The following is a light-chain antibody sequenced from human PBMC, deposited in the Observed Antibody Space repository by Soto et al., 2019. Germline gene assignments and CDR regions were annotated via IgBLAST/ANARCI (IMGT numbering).Light chain of an antibody. V-gene: IGLV2-14*03. Sequence: QSALTQPASVSGSPGQSIAISCTGTSSDVGAYDFVSWYQQHPDKAPKLMIYEVSHRPSGVSYRFSGSKSVNTATLTISGLQAEDEADSYCSSYTTSSTRVFGTGTKVTVL. J-gene: IGLJ1*01. CDR1: SSDVGAYDF. CDR2: EVS. CDR3: SSYTTSSTRV.